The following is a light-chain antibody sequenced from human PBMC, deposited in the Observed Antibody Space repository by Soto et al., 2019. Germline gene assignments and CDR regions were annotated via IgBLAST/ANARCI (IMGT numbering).Light chain of an antibody. J-gene: IGKJ4*02. CDR3: QQRSDWPST. V-gene: IGKV3-11*01. Sequence: EIVLTQSPATLSLSPGNRATLSCRASESVSRYLAWYQQKPGQAPRLLFYDASSRAAGIPARFSGSGSGTDFTLTITSLEPEDFAVYYCQQRSDWPSTFGGGTKVEIK. CDR2: DAS. CDR1: ESVSRY.